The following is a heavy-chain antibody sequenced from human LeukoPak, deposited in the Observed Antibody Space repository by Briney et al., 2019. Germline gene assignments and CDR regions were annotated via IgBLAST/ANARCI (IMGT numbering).Heavy chain of an antibody. V-gene: IGHV4-61*02. D-gene: IGHD7-27*01. CDR1: GGSISSGSYY. J-gene: IGHJ4*02. CDR2: IYTSGST. CDR3: ARLGSTGGFDY. Sequence: SETLSLTCTVSGGSISSGSYYWSWIRQPAGKGLEWIGRIYTSGSTNYNPSLKSRVTISVDTSKNQFSLKLSSVTAADTAVYYCARLGSTGGFDYWGQGTLVTVSS.